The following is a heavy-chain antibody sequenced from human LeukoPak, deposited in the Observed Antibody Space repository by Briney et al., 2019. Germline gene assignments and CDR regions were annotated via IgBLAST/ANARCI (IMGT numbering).Heavy chain of an antibody. V-gene: IGHV3-53*01. CDR2: IYSGGST. D-gene: IGHD5-24*01. CDR1: GFTVSSNY. CDR3: AKDARRERWLQLRSYYYMDV. Sequence: GGSLRLSCAASGFTVSSNYMSWVRQAPGKGLEWVSIIYSGGSTFYADSVKGRFTISRDNSKNTLYLQMNSLRAEDTAVYYCAKDARRERWLQLRSYYYMDVWGKGTTVTVSS. J-gene: IGHJ6*03.